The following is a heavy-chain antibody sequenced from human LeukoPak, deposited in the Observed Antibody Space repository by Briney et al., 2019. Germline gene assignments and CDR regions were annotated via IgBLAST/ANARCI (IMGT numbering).Heavy chain of an antibody. V-gene: IGHV3-23*01. CDR2: VSDSGYST. J-gene: IGHJ5*02. D-gene: IGHD3-10*01. Sequence: GGSLRLSCAASGFTYSSYGMSWVRQAPGKGLEWVSTVSDSGYSTYYADSVKGRFTITRDNSKNTVYLQMNSLRAEDTAVYYCANDFYVSGRLNWFDPWGQGTLVTVSS. CDR3: ANDFYVSGRLNWFDP. CDR1: GFTYSSYG.